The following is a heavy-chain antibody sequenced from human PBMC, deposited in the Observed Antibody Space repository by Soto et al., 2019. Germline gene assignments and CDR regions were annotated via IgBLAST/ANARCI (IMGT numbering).Heavy chain of an antibody. J-gene: IGHJ4*02. V-gene: IGHV4-30-2*01. CDR2: INHSGST. Sequence: PSETLSLTCAVSGGSISSGGYSWSWIRQPPGKGLEWIGDINHSGSTNYNPSLKSRVTISVDTSKNQFSLKPSSVTAADTAVYYCARGWGRIFDYWGQGTLVTVSS. D-gene: IGHD7-27*01. CDR1: GGSISSGGYS. CDR3: ARGWGRIFDY.